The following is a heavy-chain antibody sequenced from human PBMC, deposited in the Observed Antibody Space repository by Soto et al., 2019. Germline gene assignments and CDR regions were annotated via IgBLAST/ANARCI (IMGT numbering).Heavy chain of an antibody. J-gene: IGHJ4*02. CDR3: ARDKGYSYGLDY. D-gene: IGHD5-18*01. Sequence: QVQLVESGGGVVQPGRSLRLSCAASGFTFSSYAMNWVRQAPGKGLEWVAVISYDGSNKYYADSVKGRFTISRDNSKNTLYLQMNSLRAEDTAVYYCARDKGYSYGLDYWGQGTLVTVSS. CDR2: ISYDGSNK. V-gene: IGHV3-30-3*01. CDR1: GFTFSSYA.